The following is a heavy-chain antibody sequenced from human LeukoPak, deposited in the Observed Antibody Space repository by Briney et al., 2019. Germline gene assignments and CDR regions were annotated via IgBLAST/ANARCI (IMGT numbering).Heavy chain of an antibody. CDR3: ATDWSTIFGVADRDDAFDI. D-gene: IGHD3-3*01. CDR2: FDPEDGET. CDR1: GYTLTELS. J-gene: IGHJ3*02. Sequence: ASVKVSCKVSGYTLTELSMHWVRQAPGKGLEWMGGFDPEDGETIYAQKFQGRVTMTEDTSTDTAYMELSSLRSEDTAVYYCATDWSTIFGVADRDDAFDIWGQGTMDTVSS. V-gene: IGHV1-24*01.